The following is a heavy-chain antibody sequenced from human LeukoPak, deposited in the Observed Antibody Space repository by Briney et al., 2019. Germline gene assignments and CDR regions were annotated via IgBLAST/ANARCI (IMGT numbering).Heavy chain of an antibody. CDR2: IYPGDSDT. CDR3: GRVPGYSYGLVDY. V-gene: IGHV5-51*01. Sequence: GESLKISCKGSRESFTSYWIGWVRQMPGKGLEWMGIIYPGDSDTRYSPSFQGQVTISADKSISTAYPQWSSLKASDTAMYFCGRVPGYSYGLVDYWGQGTLVTVSS. D-gene: IGHD5-18*01. J-gene: IGHJ4*02. CDR1: RESFTSYW.